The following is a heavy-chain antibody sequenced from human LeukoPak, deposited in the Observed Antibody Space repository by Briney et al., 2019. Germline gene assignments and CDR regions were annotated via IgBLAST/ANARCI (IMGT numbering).Heavy chain of an antibody. CDR3: ASTGIVATMGFDY. J-gene: IGHJ4*02. V-gene: IGHV3-33*01. D-gene: IGHD5-12*01. CDR1: GFTFSSYG. CDR2: MWYDGSNK. Sequence: GGSLRLSCAASGFTFSSYGMPWVRQAPGKGLEWVAVMWYDGSNKYYADSVKGRFTISRDNSKNTLYLQMNSLRAEDTAVYYCASTGIVATMGFDYWGQGTLVTVSS.